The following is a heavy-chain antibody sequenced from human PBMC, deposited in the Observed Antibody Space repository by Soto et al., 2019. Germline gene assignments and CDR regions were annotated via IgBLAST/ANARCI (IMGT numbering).Heavy chain of an antibody. D-gene: IGHD2-21*01. V-gene: IGHV4-31*01. Sequence: QVQLQESGPGLVKPSQTLSLTCSVSGASISSGGYYWNWIRQHPGKGLEWIGYIYYSGTTYYNPXLNSLVTRSVDXSXTXXSLKLSSVTAADTAVYYCAASCVGCGGFNYYGMDVWGQGTTVTVSS. J-gene: IGHJ6*02. CDR1: GASISSGGYY. CDR2: IYYSGTT. CDR3: AASCVGCGGFNYYGMDV.